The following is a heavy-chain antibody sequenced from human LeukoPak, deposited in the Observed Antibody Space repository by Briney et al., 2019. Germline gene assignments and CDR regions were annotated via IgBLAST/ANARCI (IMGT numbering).Heavy chain of an antibody. V-gene: IGHV3-53*01. CDR1: GFSVSDHY. D-gene: IGHD2/OR15-2a*01. CDR2: IFADDLT. CDR3: ARGAMSTFARFDS. J-gene: IGHJ4*02. Sequence: GGSLRLSCVVSGFSVSDHYMSWVRQAPGKGLQWLSVIFADDLTYYEDSIKGRFTISRDRSQNTLYLQMKSLRAEDTAVYYCARGAMSTFARFDSWGQGTLVSVSS.